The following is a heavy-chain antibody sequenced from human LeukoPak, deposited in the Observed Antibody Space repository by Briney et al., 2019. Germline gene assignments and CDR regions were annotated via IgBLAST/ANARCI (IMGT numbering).Heavy chain of an antibody. V-gene: IGHV1-2*02. J-gene: IGHJ4*02. Sequence: ASVKVSCKASGYAFTGYYIHWVRQAPGQGLEWMGWINPNSGGTNYAQKFQGRVTMTRDTSISTAYMELSRLRSDDTAVYYCARGYLSTGTTGGVTLYWGQGTLVTVSS. CDR1: GYAFTGYY. D-gene: IGHD1-7*01. CDR3: ARGYLSTGTTGGVTLY. CDR2: INPNSGGT.